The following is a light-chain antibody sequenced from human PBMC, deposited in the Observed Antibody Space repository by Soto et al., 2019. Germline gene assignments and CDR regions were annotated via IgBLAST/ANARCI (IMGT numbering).Light chain of an antibody. CDR1: QSINIW. CDR3: QQYNDYSPWT. Sequence: DLQMTQSPSTLSASVGDRVTITCRASQSINIWLAWYQQKPGKAPKLLIYRASVLESGVPSRFSGSGSGTEFTLTISSLQPDDFATYYCQQYNDYSPWTFGQGTKVEIK. CDR2: RAS. J-gene: IGKJ1*01. V-gene: IGKV1-5*03.